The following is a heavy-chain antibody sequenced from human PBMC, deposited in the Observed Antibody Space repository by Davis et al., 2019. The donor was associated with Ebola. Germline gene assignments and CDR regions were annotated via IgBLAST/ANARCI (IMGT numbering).Heavy chain of an antibody. CDR3: ARDTKDFWSGGMDV. J-gene: IGHJ6*04. Sequence: ASVKVSCKASGYTFTNYYMHWVRQAPGQGLEWMGMINPNDGRTIYAQKFQGRVTMTTDTSTSTAYMELRSLRSDDTAVYYCARDTKDFWSGGMDVWGKGTTVTVSS. D-gene: IGHD3-3*01. CDR2: INPNDGRT. CDR1: GYTFTNYY. V-gene: IGHV1-46*01.